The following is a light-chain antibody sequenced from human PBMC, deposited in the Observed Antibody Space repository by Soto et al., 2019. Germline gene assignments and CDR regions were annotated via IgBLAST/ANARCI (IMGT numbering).Light chain of an antibody. Sequence: DIQMTQSPSSLSASVGDRVTITCRASQGISNYLAWYQQKPGKVPKLLIYAASTLQSGVPSRFSGSGSGTDFTLTISSLQPEDVATYYSQNYYSAPRLTFGGGTKLEIK. J-gene: IGKJ4*01. CDR2: AAS. CDR1: QGISNY. CDR3: QNYYSAPRLT. V-gene: IGKV1-27*01.